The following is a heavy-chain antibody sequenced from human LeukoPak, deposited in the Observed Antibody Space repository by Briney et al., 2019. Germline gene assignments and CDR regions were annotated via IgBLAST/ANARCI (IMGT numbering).Heavy chain of an antibody. D-gene: IGHD4-11*01. J-gene: IGHJ6*03. CDR2: IIPIFGTA. CDR3: ARGPPPYSNYYYMDV. CDR1: GGTFSSYA. V-gene: IGHV1-69*05. Sequence: GASVKVSCKASGGTFSSYAISWVRQAPGQGLEWMGGIIPIFGTAIYAQKFQGRVTITTDESTSTAYMELSSLRSEDTAVYYCARGPPPYSNYYYMDVWGKGTTVTVSS.